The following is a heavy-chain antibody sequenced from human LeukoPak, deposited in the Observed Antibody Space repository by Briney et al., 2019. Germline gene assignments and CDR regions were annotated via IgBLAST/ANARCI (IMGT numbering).Heavy chain of an antibody. J-gene: IGHJ3*02. V-gene: IGHV1-69*05. CDR2: IIPIFGTA. CDR1: GGTFNSYA. D-gene: IGHD3-3*01. CDR3: ARSIEPATIFGVVEDAFDI. Sequence: ASVKVSCKASGGTFNSYAISWVRQAPGQGLDWMGGIIPIFGTANYAQKFQGRVTITTDESTSTAYMELSSLRSEDTAVYYCARSIEPATIFGVVEDAFDIWGQGTMVTVSS.